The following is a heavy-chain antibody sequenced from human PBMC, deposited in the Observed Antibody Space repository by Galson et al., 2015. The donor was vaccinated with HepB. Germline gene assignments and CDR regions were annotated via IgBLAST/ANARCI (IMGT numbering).Heavy chain of an antibody. V-gene: IGHV3-30*18. CDR1: RFTFRTYG. D-gene: IGHD1-1*01. CDR3: AKEVGTTIATDYYYYMDV. CDR2: ISYDGSNQ. Sequence: SLRLSCAASRFTFRTYGMHWVRQAPGKGLEWVAVISYDGSNQYYADSVKGRFTISRDNSKNTLFLQMNSLRAEDTAVYYCAKEVGTTIATDYYYYMDVWGKGTTVTDSS. J-gene: IGHJ6*03.